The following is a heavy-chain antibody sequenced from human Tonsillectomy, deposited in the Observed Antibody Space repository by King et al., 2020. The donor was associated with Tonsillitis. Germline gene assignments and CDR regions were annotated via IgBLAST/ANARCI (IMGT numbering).Heavy chain of an antibody. Sequence: HVQLVQSGAEVKKPGASVKVSCKASGYTFTGCYIHWVRQAPGQGLEWMGWINPHSGATKYAQRFQGRVTMTRDNSIDTFYMDLSGLTSDDTAVYYCARDTLWDGESMSWFDFWGQGTLITVSS. CDR1: GYTFTGCY. CDR2: INPHSGAT. D-gene: IGHD2/OR15-2a*01. V-gene: IGHV1-2*02. J-gene: IGHJ4*02. CDR3: ARDTLWDGESMSWFDF.